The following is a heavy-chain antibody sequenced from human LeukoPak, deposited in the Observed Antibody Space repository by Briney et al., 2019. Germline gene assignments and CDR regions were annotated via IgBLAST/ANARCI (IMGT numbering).Heavy chain of an antibody. D-gene: IGHD6-13*01. CDR1: GGSFSSSSYN. Sequence: SETLSLTCTVSGGSFSSSSYNWGWIRQPPGKGLEWIGSIDNSGSTYYNPSLKSRVTISVDTSKDQLSLNLSSVTAADTAVYYCARPPGIAAAWFDPWGQGTLVTVSS. CDR3: ARPPGIAAAWFDP. J-gene: IGHJ5*02. V-gene: IGHV4-39*01. CDR2: IDNSGST.